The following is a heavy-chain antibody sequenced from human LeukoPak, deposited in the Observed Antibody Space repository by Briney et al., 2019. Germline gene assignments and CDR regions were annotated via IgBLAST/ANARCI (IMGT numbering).Heavy chain of an antibody. V-gene: IGHV4-30-4*08. CDR2: IYYSGST. J-gene: IGHJ4*02. Sequence: SETLSLTCTVSGGSISSGSYYWSWIRQPAGKGLEWIGYIYYSGSTYYNPSLKSRVTISVDTSKNQFSLKLSSVTAADTAVYYCAREAYGDYVVYWGQGTLVTVSS. CDR1: GGSISSGSYY. CDR3: AREAYGDYVVY. D-gene: IGHD4-17*01.